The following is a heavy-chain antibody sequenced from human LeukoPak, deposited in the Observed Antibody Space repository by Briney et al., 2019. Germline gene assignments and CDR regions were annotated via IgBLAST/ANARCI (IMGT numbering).Heavy chain of an antibody. D-gene: IGHD6-19*01. J-gene: IGHJ6*03. V-gene: IGHV3-48*01. CDR1: GFTFSSYS. CDR2: ISSSSTI. Sequence: GGSLRLSCAASGFTFSSYSMNWVRQAPGKGLEWVSYISSSSTIYYADSVKGRFTISRDNAKNSLYLQMNSLRAEDTAVYYCARDAGGSGWFSYYYYMDVWGKGTTVTVSS. CDR3: ARDAGGSGWFSYYYYMDV.